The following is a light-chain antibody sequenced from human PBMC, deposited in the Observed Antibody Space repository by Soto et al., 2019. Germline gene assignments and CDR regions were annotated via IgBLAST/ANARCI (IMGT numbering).Light chain of an antibody. J-gene: IGKJ2*01. CDR3: QQSHGIPYT. CDR1: QTISTY. Sequence: DIQMTQSPSSLSASVGDRVTITCRASQTISTYLNWYQQEPGKAPKLLIYAASSLQSGVPSRFSGSGSAKDFPLTISIRQPEDFAAYYCQQSHGIPYTFGQGTKLEIK. CDR2: AAS. V-gene: IGKV1-39*01.